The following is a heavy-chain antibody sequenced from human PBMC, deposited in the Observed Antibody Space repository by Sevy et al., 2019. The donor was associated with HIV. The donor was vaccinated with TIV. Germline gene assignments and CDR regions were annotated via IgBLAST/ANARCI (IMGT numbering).Heavy chain of an antibody. D-gene: IGHD5-18*01. CDR3: ARGTILGYSYVGHYFDY. CDR2: ISSSSSYI. J-gene: IGHJ4*02. V-gene: IGHV3-21*01. CDR1: GFTFSSYS. Sequence: GGSLRLSCAASGFTFSSYSMNWVRQAPGKGLEWVSSISSSSSYIYYADSVKGRFTISRDNAKNSLYLQMNSLRAEDTAVYYCARGTILGYSYVGHYFDYWGQGTLVTVSS.